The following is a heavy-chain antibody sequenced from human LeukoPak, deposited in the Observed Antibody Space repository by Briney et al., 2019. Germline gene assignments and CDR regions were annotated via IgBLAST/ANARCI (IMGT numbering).Heavy chain of an antibody. D-gene: IGHD5-18*01. CDR1: GFTFSSYG. J-gene: IGHJ4*02. V-gene: IGHV3-30*02. Sequence: GGSLRLSCAASGFTFSSYGMHWVRQAPGKGLEWVAVIWYDGSNKYYADSVKGRFTISRDNSKNTLYLQMNSLRAEDTAVYYCAGGYSYGYLKQFDYWGQGTLVTVSS. CDR2: IWYDGSNK. CDR3: AGGYSYGYLKQFDY.